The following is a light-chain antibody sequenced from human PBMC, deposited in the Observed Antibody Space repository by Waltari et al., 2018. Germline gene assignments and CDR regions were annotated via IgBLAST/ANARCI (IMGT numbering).Light chain of an antibody. V-gene: IGKV3-20*01. Sequence: EIVLTQSPGTLSLSPGERATLSCRARQSVSRCLAWSQQKPGQAPRLLIYDASSRATGSPDRFSGSGSGTDFSLTISRLEPEDFAVYYCQKYGSLPATFGQGTKVEIK. CDR3: QKYGSLPAT. CDR1: QSVSRC. J-gene: IGKJ1*01. CDR2: DAS.